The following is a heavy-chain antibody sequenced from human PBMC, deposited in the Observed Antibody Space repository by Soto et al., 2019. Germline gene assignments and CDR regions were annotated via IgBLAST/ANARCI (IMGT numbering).Heavy chain of an antibody. CDR3: ASTGVSIYDFWSGPDGYYGMDV. D-gene: IGHD3-3*01. Sequence: SVKVSCKASGGTFSSYAISWVRQAPGQGLEWMGGIIPIFGTANYAQKFQGRVTITADESTSTAYMELSSLRSEDTAVYYCASTGVSIYDFWSGPDGYYGMDVWGQGTTVTVSS. CDR2: IIPIFGTA. V-gene: IGHV1-69*13. J-gene: IGHJ6*02. CDR1: GGTFSSYA.